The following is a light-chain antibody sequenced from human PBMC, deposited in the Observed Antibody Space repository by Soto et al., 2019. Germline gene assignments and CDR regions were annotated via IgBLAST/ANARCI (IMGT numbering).Light chain of an antibody. J-gene: IGKJ1*01. CDR3: QHNGRSRT. CDR2: GAS. CDR1: QSVSSSY. Sequence: EIVLTQSPGTLSLSPGERATLSCRASQSVSSSYLAWYQQKPGQAPRLLIYGASSRATGIPDRFSGSGSGTDFTLTISELEPVAFSFYYRQHNGRSRTFGQGTKVEIK. V-gene: IGKV3-20*01.